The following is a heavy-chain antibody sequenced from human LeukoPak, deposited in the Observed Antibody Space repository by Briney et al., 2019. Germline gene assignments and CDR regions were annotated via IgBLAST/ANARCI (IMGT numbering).Heavy chain of an antibody. Sequence: ASVTVSCTASGGTFSSYAISWVRQAPGQGLEWMGGIIPIFGTANYSQKFQGRVTITTDESMSTAYMELSSLRSEDTAVYYCASQTGSQLPRVYYYYYYMDVWGKGTTVTVSS. CDR3: ASQTGSQLPRVYYYYYYMDV. J-gene: IGHJ6*03. CDR2: IIPIFGTA. CDR1: GGTFSSYA. D-gene: IGHD1-14*01. V-gene: IGHV1-69*05.